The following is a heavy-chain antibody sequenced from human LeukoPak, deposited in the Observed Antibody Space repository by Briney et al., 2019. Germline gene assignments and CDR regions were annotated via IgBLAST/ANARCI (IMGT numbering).Heavy chain of an antibody. J-gene: IGHJ4*02. D-gene: IGHD2-2*01. CDR1: GFTFRNNW. CDR3: ARQFSSFRCDSLPPLDY. V-gene: IGHV3-7*01. CDR2: MMHDGSEK. Sequence: PGGSLRPSCAASGFTFRNNWMTWFRQAPGKGLEGVANMMHDGSEKYYVDSVRGRFAISRDNPKKLLYLQMTTMRAQATAIYSCARQFSSFRCDSLPPLDYWGQGTLVTVSS.